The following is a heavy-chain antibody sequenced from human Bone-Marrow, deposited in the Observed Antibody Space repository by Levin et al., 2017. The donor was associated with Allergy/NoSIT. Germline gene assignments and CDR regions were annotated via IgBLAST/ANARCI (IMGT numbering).Heavy chain of an antibody. Sequence: SETLSLTCAVYGGSFSGYYWSWIRQPPGKGLEWIGEINHSGSTNYNPSLKSRVTISVDTSKNQFSLKLSSVTAADTAVYYCARGPIVLVVYATGEGFDPWGQGTLVTVSS. D-gene: IGHD2-8*02. CDR3: ARGPIVLVVYATGEGFDP. J-gene: IGHJ5*02. CDR2: INHSGST. V-gene: IGHV4-34*01. CDR1: GGSFSGYY.